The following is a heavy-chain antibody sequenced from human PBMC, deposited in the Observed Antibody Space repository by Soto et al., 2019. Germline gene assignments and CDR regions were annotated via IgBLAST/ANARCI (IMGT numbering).Heavy chain of an antibody. V-gene: IGHV1-2*04. J-gene: IGHJ4*02. CDR2: INPNSGGT. Sequence: ASVKVSCKASGYTFTGYYMHWVRQAPGQGLEWMGWINPNSGGTNYAQKFQGWVTMTRDTSISTAYMELSRLRSDDTAVYYCARDAPHYYGSGSSPFDYWGQGTLVTVSS. CDR3: ARDAPHYYGSGSSPFDY. D-gene: IGHD3-10*01. CDR1: GYTFTGYY.